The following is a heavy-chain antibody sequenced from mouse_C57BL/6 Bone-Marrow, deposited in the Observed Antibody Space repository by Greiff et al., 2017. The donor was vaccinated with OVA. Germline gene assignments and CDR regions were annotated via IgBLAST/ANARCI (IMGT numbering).Heavy chain of an antibody. V-gene: IGHV1-50*01. CDR2: IDPSDSYT. J-gene: IGHJ2*01. CDR3: AAYDH. CDR1: GYTFTSYW. Sequence: QVQLQQPGAELVKPGASVKLSCKASGYTFTSYWMPWVKQRPGQGLEWIGEIDPSDSYTNYNQKFKGKATLTVDTSSSTAYMQLSSLTSEDSAVYYCAAYDHGGQGTTLTVSS.